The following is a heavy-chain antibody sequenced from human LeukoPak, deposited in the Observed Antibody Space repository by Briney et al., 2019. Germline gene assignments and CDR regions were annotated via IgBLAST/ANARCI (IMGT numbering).Heavy chain of an antibody. CDR3: ARLPIVVVPAAMVAFDI. V-gene: IGHV5-51*01. D-gene: IGHD2-2*01. Sequence: GESLKISCKGSGYSFTSYWIGWVRQMPGKGLEWMGIIYPGDSDTRYSPSFQGQVTISVDKSISTAYLQWSSLKASDTAMYYCARLPIVVVPAAMVAFDIWGQGTMVTVSS. CDR2: IYPGDSDT. J-gene: IGHJ3*02. CDR1: GYSFTSYW.